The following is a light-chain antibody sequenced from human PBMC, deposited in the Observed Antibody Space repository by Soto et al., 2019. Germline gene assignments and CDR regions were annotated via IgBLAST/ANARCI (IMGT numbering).Light chain of an antibody. J-gene: IGKJ4*01. V-gene: IGKV4-1*01. Sequence: DIVLTQFPDSLTLSLGETATIKCKSSQSLLYRSTNNNYLAWYQQKPGQSPKVIMYWASTRASGVTDRFSGSESGTDFTLTIRNLQPEDVAVYYCHQYYTPQITFGGGTKV. CDR2: WAS. CDR1: QSLLYRSTNNNY. CDR3: HQYYTPQIT.